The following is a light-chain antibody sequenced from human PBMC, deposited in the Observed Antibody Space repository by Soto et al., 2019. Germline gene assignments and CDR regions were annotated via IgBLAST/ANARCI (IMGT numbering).Light chain of an antibody. CDR2: GAS. CDR3: QHYYNWPPYT. CDR1: QSVSSSY. J-gene: IGKJ2*01. Sequence: EIVLTQSPGTLSLSPGERATLSCRASQSVSSSYLAWYQQKPGQAPRLLIYGASSRATGIPDRFSGSGSGTDFTLTISRLEPDDFAVYFCQHYYNWPPYTFGQGTKLEI. V-gene: IGKV3-20*01.